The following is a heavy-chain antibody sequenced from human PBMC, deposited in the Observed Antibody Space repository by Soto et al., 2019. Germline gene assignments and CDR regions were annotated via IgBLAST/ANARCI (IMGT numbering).Heavy chain of an antibody. V-gene: IGHV3-74*03. CDR3: EVRPGYSTGGDY. CDR2: AYNEGDST. J-gene: IGHJ4*02. Sequence: EVQLVESGGGLVQPGGSLRLPGAASGLTSSTYWVIWVRQPPGKGRVWVSRAYNEGDSTLPADSVTGLFTISRDNAKNTVYLQMSDLRVEDTSMYYCEVRPGYSTGGDYWGRGTLVTVSS. D-gene: IGHD2-15*01. CDR1: GLTSSTYW.